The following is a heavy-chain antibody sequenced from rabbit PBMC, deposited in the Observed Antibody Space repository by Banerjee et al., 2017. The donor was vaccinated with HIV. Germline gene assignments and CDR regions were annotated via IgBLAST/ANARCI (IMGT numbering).Heavy chain of an antibody. CDR3: ARVGYAGVDDADL. D-gene: IGHD4-2*01. CDR1: GFDLSNYY. J-gene: IGHJ4*01. CDR2: IYAGKGTT. V-gene: IGHV1S7*01. Sequence: QLKETGGGLVQPGGSLTLSCKASGFDLSNYYMNWVRQAPGKGLEWIGIIYAGKGTTDYASWVNGRFTISSDNAQNTVDLQMNSLTAADTATYFCARVGYAGVDDADLWGPGTLVTVS.